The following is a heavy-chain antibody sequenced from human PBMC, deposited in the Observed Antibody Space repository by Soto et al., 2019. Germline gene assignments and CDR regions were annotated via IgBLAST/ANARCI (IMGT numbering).Heavy chain of an antibody. CDR3: ARDLGDIVVVPAAMTDAFDI. Sequence: ASVKVSCKASGYTFTSYGISWVRQAPGQGLEWMGWISAYNGNTNYAQKLQGRVTMTTDTSTSTAYMELRSLRSDDTAVYYCARDLGDIVVVPAAMTDAFDIWGQGTMVTVSS. CDR2: ISAYNGNT. D-gene: IGHD2-2*01. CDR1: GYTFTSYG. V-gene: IGHV1-18*01. J-gene: IGHJ3*02.